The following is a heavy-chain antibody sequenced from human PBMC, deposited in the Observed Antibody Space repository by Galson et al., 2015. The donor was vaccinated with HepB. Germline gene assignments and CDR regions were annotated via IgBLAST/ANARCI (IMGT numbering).Heavy chain of an antibody. CDR1: GFTFSSYS. CDR3: ARDPYGGSSHSLPWELVTQGAFDY. J-gene: IGHJ4*02. CDR2: ISSSSSTI. V-gene: IGHV3-48*04. D-gene: IGHD4-23*01. Sequence: SLRLSCAASGFTFSSYSMNWVRQAPGKGLEWVSYISSSSSTIYYADSVKGRFTISRDNAKNSLYLQMNSLRAEDTAVYYCARDPYGGSSHSLPWELVTQGAFDYWGQGTLVTVSS.